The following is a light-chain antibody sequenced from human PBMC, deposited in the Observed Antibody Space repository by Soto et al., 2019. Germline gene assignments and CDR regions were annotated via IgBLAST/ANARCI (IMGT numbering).Light chain of an antibody. CDR1: SSDVGGYNY. V-gene: IGLV2-11*01. CDR2: DVS. CDR3: CSYAGSYTLL. J-gene: IGLJ2*01. Sequence: QSALTQPRSVSGSPGQSVTISCTGTSSDVGGYNYVSWYQQHPGKAPKLMIYDVSKRPSGVPDRFSGSKSGNTASLTISGLQAEDEADYSCCSYAGSYTLLFAGGTKLTVL.